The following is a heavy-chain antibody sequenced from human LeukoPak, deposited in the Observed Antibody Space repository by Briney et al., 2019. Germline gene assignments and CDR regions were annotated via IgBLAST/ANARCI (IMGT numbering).Heavy chain of an antibody. CDR2: IYPDDSNT. V-gene: IGHV5-51*01. D-gene: IGHD1-26*01. J-gene: IGHJ4*02. CDR1: GYSFTDHW. CDR3: ARQSGSYSRNPYYF. Sequence: GESLKISCMGSGYSFTDHWIGWVRQMPGKGLEWMGIIYPDDSNTRYSPSFQGHVTISADKSISTAYLQWSSLKASDTAMYYCARQSGSYSRNPYYFWGQGTLVTVSS.